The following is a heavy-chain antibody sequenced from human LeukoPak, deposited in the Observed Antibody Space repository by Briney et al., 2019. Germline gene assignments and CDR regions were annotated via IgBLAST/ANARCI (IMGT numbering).Heavy chain of an antibody. CDR1: GFTFSSYG. CDR3: SRDRGGGDIYFDY. D-gene: IGHD2-21*02. CDR2: ISRSGATI. J-gene: IGHJ4*02. V-gene: IGHV3-48*03. Sequence: PAGSLRLSCAASGFTFSSYGMNWVRQAPGKGPEWISYISRSGATIYYADSVKGRITISRDNAKNSLYLQMSSLGAEDTAIYYCSRDRGGGDIYFDYWGRGTLVTVSS.